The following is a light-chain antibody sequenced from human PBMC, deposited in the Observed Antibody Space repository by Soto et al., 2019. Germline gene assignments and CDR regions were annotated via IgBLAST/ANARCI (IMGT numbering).Light chain of an antibody. CDR2: DAS. V-gene: IGKV3-20*01. Sequence: EIVLTQSPGTLSLSPGERATLSCRASQSVSSYLAWYQQKPGQAPRLLIYDASRRATGVPDRFSGSGSGTDFTLTISRLEPEDFAVYYCQQYDNSLWTFGQGTKVDIK. CDR3: QQYDNSLWT. J-gene: IGKJ1*01. CDR1: QSVSSY.